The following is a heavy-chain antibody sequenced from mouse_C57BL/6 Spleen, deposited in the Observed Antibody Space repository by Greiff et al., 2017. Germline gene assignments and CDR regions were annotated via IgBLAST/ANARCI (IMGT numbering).Heavy chain of an antibody. D-gene: IGHD1-1*01. CDR2: IDPEDGDT. CDR3: TTPTVAPYFDY. J-gene: IGHJ2*01. Sequence: VQLKQSGAELVRPGASVKLSCTASGFNIKDYYMHWVKQRPEQGLEWIGRIDPEDGDTEYAPKFPGKATMTADTSSNTAYLQLSSLTSEDTAVYYCTTPTVAPYFDYWGQGTTLTVSS. CDR1: GFNIKDYY. V-gene: IGHV14-1*01.